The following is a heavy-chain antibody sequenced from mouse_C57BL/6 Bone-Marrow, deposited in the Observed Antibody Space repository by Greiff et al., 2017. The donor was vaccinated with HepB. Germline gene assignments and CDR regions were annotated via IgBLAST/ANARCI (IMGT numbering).Heavy chain of an antibody. Sequence: VQLQQSGAELVRPGASVKLSCKASGYTFTDYYINWVKQRPGQGLEWIARIYPGSGNTYYNEKFKGKATLTAEKSSSTAYMQLSSLTSEDSAVYFCARVLLRYYAMDYWGQGTSVTVSS. J-gene: IGHJ4*01. CDR1: GYTFTDYY. CDR2: IYPGSGNT. D-gene: IGHD1-1*01. CDR3: ARVLLRYYAMDY. V-gene: IGHV1-76*01.